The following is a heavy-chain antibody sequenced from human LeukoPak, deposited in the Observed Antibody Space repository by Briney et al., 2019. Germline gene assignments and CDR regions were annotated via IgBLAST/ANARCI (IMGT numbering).Heavy chain of an antibody. CDR3: ARSCSSGWLEGYYFDY. CDR1: GYTFTGYY. V-gene: IGHV1-2*02. J-gene: IGHJ4*02. Sequence: ASVKVSCKASGYTFTGYYMHWVRQAPGQGLEWMGWINPNSGGTNYAQKFQGRVTMTRDTSISTAYMELRRLRSDDTAVYYCARSCSSGWLEGYYFDYWGQGTLVTVSS. CDR2: INPNSGGT. D-gene: IGHD6-19*01.